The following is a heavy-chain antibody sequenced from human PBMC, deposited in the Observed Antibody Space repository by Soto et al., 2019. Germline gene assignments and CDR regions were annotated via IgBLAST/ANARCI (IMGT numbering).Heavy chain of an antibody. J-gene: IGHJ4*02. CDR2: INPNSGGT. CDR1: GYTFTGYY. CDR3: ARDLVVRSSSWPHFDY. Sequence: GASVKVSCKASGYTFTGYYMHWVRQAPGHGLEWMGWINPNSGGTNYAQKFQGRVTMTRDTSISTAYMELGRLRSDDTAVYYCARDLVVRSSSWPHFDYWGQGTLVTVSS. D-gene: IGHD6-13*01. V-gene: IGHV1-2*02.